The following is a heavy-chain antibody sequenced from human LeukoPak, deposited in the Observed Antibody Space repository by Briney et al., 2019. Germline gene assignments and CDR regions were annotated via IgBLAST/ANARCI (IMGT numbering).Heavy chain of an antibody. CDR3: ATYYYGSDVYFQH. D-gene: IGHD3-10*01. CDR2: IWYDGSDK. J-gene: IGHJ1*01. V-gene: IGHV3-33*01. Sequence: GGSLRLSCAASGFTFSSYGMHWVRQAPGKGLEWVAIIWYDGSDKYYADSVKGRFTISRDNSKNTLYLQMNSLRAEDTAVYYCATYYYGSDVYFQHWGQGTLVTVSS. CDR1: GFTFSSYG.